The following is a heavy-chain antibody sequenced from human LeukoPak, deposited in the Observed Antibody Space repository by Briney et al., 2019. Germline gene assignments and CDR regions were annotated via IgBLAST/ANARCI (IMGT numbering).Heavy chain of an antibody. V-gene: IGHV3-48*01. CDR2: ISSSSSTI. CDR3: ARDYSGRGQWLVPVYYYMDI. J-gene: IGHJ6*03. Sequence: PGGSLRLSCAASGFTFSSYSMNWVRQAPGKGLEWVSYISSSSSTIYYADSVKGRFTISRDNAKNSLYLQMNSLRAEDTAVYYCARDYSGRGQWLVPVYYYMDIWGKGTTVTVSS. D-gene: IGHD6-19*01. CDR1: GFTFSSYS.